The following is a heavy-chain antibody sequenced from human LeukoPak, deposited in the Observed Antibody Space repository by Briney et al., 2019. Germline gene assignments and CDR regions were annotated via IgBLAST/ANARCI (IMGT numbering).Heavy chain of an antibody. CDR3: ARGYDFWSGYPD. CDR2: IYSGGST. J-gene: IGHJ4*02. V-gene: IGHV3-53*01. D-gene: IGHD3-3*01. Sequence: GGSLRLSCAASGFTVRSNYMSWVRQAPGKGLEWVSVIYSGGSTYYADSVKGRFTISRDNSNHTVYLQMNSLRAEDTAVYYCARGYDFWSGYPDWGQGTLVTVSS. CDR1: GFTVRSNY.